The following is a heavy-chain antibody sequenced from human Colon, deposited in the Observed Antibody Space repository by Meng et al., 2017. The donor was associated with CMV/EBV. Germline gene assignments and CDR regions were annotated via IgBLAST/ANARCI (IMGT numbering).Heavy chain of an antibody. D-gene: IGHD2-21*01. CDR3: ARAPLWLAFYLDY. CDR2: ISYDGSSV. CDR1: GFIFSSFP. J-gene: IGHJ4*02. Sequence: GGSLRLSCVASGFIFSSFPMHWVRQSPGKGLEWVAVISYDGSSVHYADSVRGRVTISRDNSKNTLYLQMDGLTVEDTATYYCARAPLWLAFYLDYWDQGTLVTVSS. V-gene: IGHV3-30-3*01.